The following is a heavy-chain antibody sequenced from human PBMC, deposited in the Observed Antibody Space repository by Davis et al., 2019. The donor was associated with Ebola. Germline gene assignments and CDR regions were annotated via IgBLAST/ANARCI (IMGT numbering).Heavy chain of an antibody. J-gene: IGHJ4*02. Sequence: ASVKVSCKASGGTFSSYTISWVRQAPGQGLEWMGVINPSGGGTTYAQKFQGRVTMTRDTSTSTVYMELSSLRSEDTAVYYCARETRVGSTRYFAYWGQGILVTVSS. CDR2: INPSGGGT. V-gene: IGHV1-46*01. CDR1: GGTFSSYT. CDR3: ARETRVGSTRYFAY. D-gene: IGHD1-26*01.